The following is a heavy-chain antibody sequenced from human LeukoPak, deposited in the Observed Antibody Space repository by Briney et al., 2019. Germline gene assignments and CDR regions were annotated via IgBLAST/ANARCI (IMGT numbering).Heavy chain of an antibody. Sequence: PGGSLRLSCVVSGFTFSTSAMNWVRQAPGKGLEWVSFIDGSGGSTYYAESVKGRFTISRDNPKNTLFLQMNSLRADDTAVYYCAKRTGGGDFDYWGQGTLVTVSS. CDR1: GFTFSTSA. J-gene: IGHJ4*02. CDR2: IDGSGGST. V-gene: IGHV3-23*01. D-gene: IGHD3-16*01. CDR3: AKRTGGGDFDY.